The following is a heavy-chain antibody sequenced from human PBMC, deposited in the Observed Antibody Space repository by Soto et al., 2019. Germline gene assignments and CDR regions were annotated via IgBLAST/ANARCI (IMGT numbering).Heavy chain of an antibody. V-gene: IGHV4-4*02. Sequence: SETLSLTCGVSGGSISSTNWWSWVRQPPGKGLEWIADIYYSGSTYYNPSLQTRVTISLDKSKSQFSLKLNSVTAADSAVYFCARLEGLATISYYFDFWGPGALVTVSS. CDR1: GGSISSTNW. CDR3: ARLEGLATISYYFDF. CDR2: IYYSGST. D-gene: IGHD3-9*01. J-gene: IGHJ4*02.